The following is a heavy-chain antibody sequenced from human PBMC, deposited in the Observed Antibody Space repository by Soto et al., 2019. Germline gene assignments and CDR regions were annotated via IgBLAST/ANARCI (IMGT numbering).Heavy chain of an antibody. Sequence: VGSLRLSCAASVFTFSSYGMHWVRHSPGKGLEWVAVIWYDGSNKYYADSVKGRFTISRDNSKNTLYLQMNSLRAEDAAVYYCARASGGAYYYYGMDVWGQGTTVSVSS. CDR2: IWYDGSNK. V-gene: IGHV3-33*01. CDR1: VFTFSSYG. D-gene: IGHD2-15*01. CDR3: ARASGGAYYYYGMDV. J-gene: IGHJ6*01.